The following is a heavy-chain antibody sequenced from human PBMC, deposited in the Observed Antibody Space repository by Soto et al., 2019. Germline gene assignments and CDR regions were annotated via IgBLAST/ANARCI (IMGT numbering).Heavy chain of an antibody. V-gene: IGHV4-31*03. CDR2: IYYSGST. CDR3: ARLGGDYDFWSGYYPNWFDP. Sequence: LSLTCTVSGGSISSGGYYWSWIRQHPGKGLEWIGYIYYSGSTYYNPSLKSRVTISVDTSKNQFSLKLSSVTAADTAVYYCARLGGDYDFWSGYYPNWFDPWGQGTLVTVSS. J-gene: IGHJ5*02. D-gene: IGHD3-3*01. CDR1: GGSISSGGYY.